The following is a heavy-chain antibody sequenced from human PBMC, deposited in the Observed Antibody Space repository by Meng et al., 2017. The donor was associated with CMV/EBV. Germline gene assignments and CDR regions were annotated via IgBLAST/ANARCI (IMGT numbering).Heavy chain of an antibody. CDR1: GFTFSSYA. V-gene: IGHV3-30-3*01. J-gene: IGHJ4*02. D-gene: IGHD3-3*01. CDR3: ARAEVGVVLAPGDY. CDR2: ISYDGSNK. Sequence: QVQLGGAGGGVVQPGRSLGLSCAASGFTFSSYAMHWVRQAPGKGLEWVAVISYDGSNKYYADSVKGRFTISRDNSKNTLYLQMNSLRAEDTAVYYCARAEVGVVLAPGDYWGQGTLVTVSS.